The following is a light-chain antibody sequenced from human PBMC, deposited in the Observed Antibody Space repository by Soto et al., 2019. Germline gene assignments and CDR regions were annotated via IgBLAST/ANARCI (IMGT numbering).Light chain of an antibody. CDR3: QQYNNSPLT. CDR2: GVS. J-gene: IGKJ4*01. CDR1: QTISGTY. Sequence: EIVLTQSPGTLSLSPGERATLSCMASQTISGTYIARYQQKFGQAPRLLIHGVSTRATGIPDRFSGSGSGTDFTLTISRLEPEDFAVYYCQQYNNSPLTFGGGTKVDIK. V-gene: IGKV3-20*01.